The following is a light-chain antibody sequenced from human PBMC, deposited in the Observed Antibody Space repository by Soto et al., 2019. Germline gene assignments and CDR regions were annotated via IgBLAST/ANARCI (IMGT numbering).Light chain of an antibody. CDR2: AAS. CDR1: PGISSY. CDR3: QQYYSYPRT. J-gene: IGKJ1*01. Sequence: AIRMTQSPSSLSASTGDRVTITWRASPGISSYLAWYQQKPGKAPKLLIYAASTLQSGVPSRFSGSGSGTDFTLTISCLQSEDFATYYCQQYYSYPRTFGQGTKVEIK. V-gene: IGKV1-8*01.